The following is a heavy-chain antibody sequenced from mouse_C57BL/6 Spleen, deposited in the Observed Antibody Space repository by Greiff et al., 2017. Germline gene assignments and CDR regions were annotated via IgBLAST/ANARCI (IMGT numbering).Heavy chain of an antibody. CDR3: ARAYYSNNWYFDV. J-gene: IGHJ1*03. CDR2: ISNGGGST. V-gene: IGHV5-12*01. D-gene: IGHD2-5*01. CDR1: GFTFSDYY. Sequence: DVKLVESGGGLVQPGGSLKLSCAASGFTFSDYYMYWVRQTPEKRLEWVAYISNGGGSTYYPYTVKGRFTISRDNAKNTLYLQMSRLKSEDTAMYYCARAYYSNNWYFDVWGTGTTVTVSS.